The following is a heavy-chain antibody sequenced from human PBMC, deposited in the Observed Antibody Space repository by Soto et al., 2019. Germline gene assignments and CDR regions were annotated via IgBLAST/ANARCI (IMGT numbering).Heavy chain of an antibody. V-gene: IGHV1-2*02. CDR1: GYTFTGYY. CDR3: ASGVTNYYHEDYYYYGMDV. D-gene: IGHD3-10*01. J-gene: IGHJ6*02. Sequence: GASVKVSCKASGYTFTGYYMHWVRQAPGQGLEWMGWINPNSGGTNYAQKFQGRVTMTRDTSISTAYMELSRLRSDDTAVYYCASGVTNYYHEDYYYYGMDVWGQGTTVTVSS. CDR2: INPNSGGT.